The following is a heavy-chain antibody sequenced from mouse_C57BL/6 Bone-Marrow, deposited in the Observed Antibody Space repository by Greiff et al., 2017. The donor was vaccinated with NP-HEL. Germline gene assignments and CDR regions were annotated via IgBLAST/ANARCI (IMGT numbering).Heavy chain of an antibody. CDR3: ARHPTVVATEGYFDY. D-gene: IGHD1-1*01. CDR1: GFTFSSYG. CDR2: ISSGGSYT. V-gene: IGHV5-6*01. Sequence: EVKLQESGGDLVKPGGSLKLSCAASGFTFSSYGMSWVRQTPDKRLEWVATISSGGSYTYYPDSVKGRFTISRDNDKNTLYLQMSSLKSEDTAMYYCARHPTVVATEGYFDYWGQGTTLTVSS. J-gene: IGHJ2*01.